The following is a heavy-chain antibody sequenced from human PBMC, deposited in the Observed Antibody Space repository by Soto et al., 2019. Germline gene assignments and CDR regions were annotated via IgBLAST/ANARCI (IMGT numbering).Heavy chain of an antibody. J-gene: IGHJ4*01. V-gene: IGHV1-69*06. D-gene: IGHD2-15*01. CDR1: GGTFSSYA. CDR2: IIHIYCKA. CDR3: ARYLGGCSGGICDSGGDY. Sequence: GSSVQVSCMACGGTFSSYALSGVRQAPGRGRDGMGGIIHIYCKAHQAQVLQDRVTITADKSQNPAYMELSSLRSEDTAVYYCARYLGGCSGGICDSGGDYWGQGTLVTVSS.